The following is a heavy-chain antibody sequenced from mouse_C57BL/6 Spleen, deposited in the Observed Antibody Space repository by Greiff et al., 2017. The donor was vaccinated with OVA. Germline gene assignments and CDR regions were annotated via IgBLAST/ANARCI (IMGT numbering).Heavy chain of an antibody. V-gene: IGHV14-3*01. J-gene: IGHJ4*01. Sequence: EVQLVESVAELVRPGASVKLSCTASGFNIKNTYMHWVKQRPEQGLEWIGRIDPANGNTKYAPKFQGKATITADTSSNTAYLQLSSLTSEDTAIYYCARPTRGSSLFYAMDYWGQGTSVTVSS. D-gene: IGHD1-1*01. CDR3: ARPTRGSSLFYAMDY. CDR2: IDPANGNT. CDR1: GFNIKNTY.